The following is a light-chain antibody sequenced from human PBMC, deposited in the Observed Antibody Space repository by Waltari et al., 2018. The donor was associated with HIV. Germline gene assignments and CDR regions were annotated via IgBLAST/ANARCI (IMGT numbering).Light chain of an antibody. CDR2: LNSDGSY. V-gene: IGLV4-69*01. J-gene: IGLJ2*01. CDR1: SWHSNYA. Sequence: QLVLTQSPSASASLRASVKLTCTLSSWHSNYALPWHQHPPEKGPRYLMRLNSDGSYLKGDGIPDRFSGSSSGAERYLIISSLQSEDEADYYCQTWTTGIVLFGGGTKLTVL. CDR3: QTWTTGIVL.